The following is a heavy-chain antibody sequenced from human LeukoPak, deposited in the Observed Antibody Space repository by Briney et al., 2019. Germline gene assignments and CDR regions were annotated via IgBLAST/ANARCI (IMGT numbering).Heavy chain of an antibody. J-gene: IGHJ4*02. Sequence: PSETLSLTCAVYGGSFSGYYWSWIRQPPGKGLEWIGEINHSGSTNYNPSLRSRVTISVDTSKNQFSPKLSSVTAADTAVYYCARQALCSGGSCYYYDWGQGTLVTVSS. CDR3: ARQALCSGGSCYYYD. V-gene: IGHV4-34*01. CDR2: INHSGST. D-gene: IGHD2-15*01. CDR1: GGSFSGYY.